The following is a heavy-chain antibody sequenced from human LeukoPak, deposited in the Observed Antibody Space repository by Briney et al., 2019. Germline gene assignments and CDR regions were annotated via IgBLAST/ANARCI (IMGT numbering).Heavy chain of an antibody. J-gene: IGHJ4*02. CDR2: INDSGGNT. D-gene: IGHD5-24*01. Sequence: PGGSLRPSCAASGFAFSSYAMSWVRQAPGKGLEWVSAINDSGGNTYHADSVKGRFTTSRDNSKNTLYLQMNSLRAEDTAVYYCAKGSSDGRPYYFDYWGQGTLVTISS. V-gene: IGHV3-23*01. CDR3: AKGSSDGRPYYFDY. CDR1: GFAFSSYA.